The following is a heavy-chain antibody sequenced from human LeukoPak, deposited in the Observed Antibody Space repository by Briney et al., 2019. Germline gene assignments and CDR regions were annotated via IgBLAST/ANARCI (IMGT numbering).Heavy chain of an antibody. CDR2: ISYDGSNK. CDR3: ARDVRTGSSWLPLYYYYYYGMDV. V-gene: IGHV3-30-3*01. D-gene: IGHD6-13*01. J-gene: IGHJ6*02. Sequence: GGSLRLSCAASGFTFSSYAMHWVRQAPGKGLEWVAVISYDGSNKYYADSVKGRFTISRDNSKNTLYLQMNSLRAEDTAVYYCARDVRTGSSWLPLYYYYYYGMDVWGQGTTVTVSS. CDR1: GFTFSSYA.